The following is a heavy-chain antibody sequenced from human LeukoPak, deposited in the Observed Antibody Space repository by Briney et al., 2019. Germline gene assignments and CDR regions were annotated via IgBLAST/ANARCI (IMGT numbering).Heavy chain of an antibody. CDR3: AKVATGFLEWSSGDY. CDR1: GFTFSSYA. CDR2: ISGSEDST. V-gene: IGHV3-23*01. Sequence: GGSLRLSCVASGFTFSSYAMSWVRQAPGKGLEWVSVISGSEDSTYYADSVKGRFTISRDNSKNTLYLQMNSLRAEDTAVYYCAKVATGFLEWSSGDYWGQGTLVTVSS. D-gene: IGHD3-3*01. J-gene: IGHJ4*02.